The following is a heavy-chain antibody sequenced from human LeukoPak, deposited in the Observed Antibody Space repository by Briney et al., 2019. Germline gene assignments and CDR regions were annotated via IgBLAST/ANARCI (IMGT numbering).Heavy chain of an antibody. Sequence: AASVTVSFKASGYTFTGYYMHWVRQAPGQGLEWMGWINPNSGGTNYAQKFQGRVTMTRNTSISTAYMELSSLTSEDTAVYYCARVRDCSSTTCFRSRGNWFDPWGQGTLVIVSS. D-gene: IGHD2-2*01. CDR3: ARVRDCSSTTCFRSRGNWFDP. CDR2: INPNSGGT. CDR1: GYTFTGYY. J-gene: IGHJ5*02. V-gene: IGHV1-2*02.